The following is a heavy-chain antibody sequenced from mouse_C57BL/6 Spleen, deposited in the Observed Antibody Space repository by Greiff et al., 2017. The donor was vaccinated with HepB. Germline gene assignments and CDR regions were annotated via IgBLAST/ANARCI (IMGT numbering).Heavy chain of an antibody. Sequence: SGAELVRPGASVTLSCKASGYTFTDYEMHWVKQTPVHGLEWIGAIDPETGGTAYNQKFKGKAILTADKSSSTAYMELRSLTSEDSAVYYCTRSYGYEGAMDYWGQGTSVTVSS. CDR2: IDPETGGT. D-gene: IGHD2-2*01. CDR1: GYTFTDYE. J-gene: IGHJ4*01. CDR3: TRSYGYEGAMDY. V-gene: IGHV1-15*01.